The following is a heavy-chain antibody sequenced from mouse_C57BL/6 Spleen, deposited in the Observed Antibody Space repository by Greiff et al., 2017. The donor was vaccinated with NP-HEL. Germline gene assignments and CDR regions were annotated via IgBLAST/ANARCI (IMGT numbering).Heavy chain of an antibody. D-gene: IGHD2-5*01. CDR3: ARNQKAYYSNSYYYAMDY. CDR2: IWTGGGT. V-gene: IGHV2-9-1*01. J-gene: IGHJ4*01. Sequence: VQLKESGPGLVAPSQSLSITCTVSGFSLTSYAISWVRQPPGKGLEWLGVIWTGGGTNYNSALKSRLSISKDNSKSQVFLKMNSLQTDDTARYYCARNQKAYYSNSYYYAMDYWGQGTSVTVSS. CDR1: GFSLTSYA.